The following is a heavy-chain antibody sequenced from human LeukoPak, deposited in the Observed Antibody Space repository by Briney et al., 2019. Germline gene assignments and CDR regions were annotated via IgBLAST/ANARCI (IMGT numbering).Heavy chain of an antibody. Sequence: RASVKVSCKASGYTFTSYAMNWVRQAPGQGLEWMGWISAHNGNTNYAQKLQGRVTMTTDTSTSTAYMELRSLRSDDTAVYYCARTHDFWSGYTLFDYWGQGTLVTVSS. CDR3: ARTHDFWSGYTLFDY. D-gene: IGHD3-3*01. CDR1: GYTFTSYA. V-gene: IGHV1-18*01. J-gene: IGHJ4*02. CDR2: ISAHNGNT.